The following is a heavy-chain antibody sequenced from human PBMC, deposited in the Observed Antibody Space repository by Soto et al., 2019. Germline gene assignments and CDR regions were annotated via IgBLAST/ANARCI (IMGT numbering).Heavy chain of an antibody. CDR1: GFTFSSYG. CDR3: ARDLAAIVVVPAAMGSFDY. D-gene: IGHD2-2*01. Sequence: QVQLVESGGGVVQPGRSLRLSCAASGFTFSSYGMHWVRQAPGKGLEWVAVIWYDGSNKYYADSMKGRFTISRDNSKNTLYLQMNSLRAEDTAVYYCARDLAAIVVVPAAMGSFDYWGQGTLVTVSS. CDR2: IWYDGSNK. V-gene: IGHV3-33*01. J-gene: IGHJ4*02.